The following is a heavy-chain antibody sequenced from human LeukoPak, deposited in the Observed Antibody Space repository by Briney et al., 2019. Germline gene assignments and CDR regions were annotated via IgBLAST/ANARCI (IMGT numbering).Heavy chain of an antibody. V-gene: IGHV4-59*01. CDR1: GGSTSRYY. J-gene: IGHJ3*02. CDR3: ARSDYHNSGSHTVFDAFDI. CDR2: IDDSGNT. Sequence: PSETLSLTCTVSGGSTSRYYWSWIRRPPGKGLEWIGYIDDSGNTNYNPSLKSQVTISVDKSKNQFSLKLSFVTAADTAMYYCARSDYHNSGSHTVFDAFDIWGQGTRVTVSS. D-gene: IGHD3-10*01.